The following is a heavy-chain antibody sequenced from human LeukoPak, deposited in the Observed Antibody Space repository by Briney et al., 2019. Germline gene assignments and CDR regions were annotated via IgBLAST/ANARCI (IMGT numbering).Heavy chain of an antibody. D-gene: IGHD6-25*01. CDR1: GFTSSSYW. J-gene: IGHJ4*02. CDR3: ARSSLGAAKTYYFDY. Sequence: GGSLRLSCAASGFTSSSYWMSWVRQAPGKGLEWVANIKQDGSEKYYVDSVKGRFTISRDNAKNSLYLQMNSLRAEDTAVYYCARSSLGAAKTYYFDYWGQGTLVTVSS. CDR2: IKQDGSEK. V-gene: IGHV3-7*01.